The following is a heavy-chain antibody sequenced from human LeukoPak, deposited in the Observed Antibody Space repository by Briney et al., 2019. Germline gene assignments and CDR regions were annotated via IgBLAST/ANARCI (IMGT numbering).Heavy chain of an antibody. D-gene: IGHD4-23*01. CDR3: ARGKLPWYYYYYYYMDV. CDR1: GYTFTGYY. V-gene: IGHV1-2*02. CDR2: NNPSSGGT. J-gene: IGHJ6*03. Sequence: ASVKVSCKASGYTFTGYYMEWVRQAPGRGLEWMGWNNPSSGGTNYAQKFQGRVTMTRDTSISTAYMELSRLRSDDTAVYYCARGKLPWYYYYYYYMDVWGKGTTVTISS.